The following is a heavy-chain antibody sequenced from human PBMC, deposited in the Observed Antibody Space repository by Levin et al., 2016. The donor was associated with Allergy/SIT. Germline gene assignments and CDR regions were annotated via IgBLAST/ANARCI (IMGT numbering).Heavy chain of an antibody. CDR2: ISAYNGNT. CDR1: GYTFTSYG. Sequence: ASVKVSCKASGYTFTSYGISWVRQAPGQGLEWMGWISAYNGNTNYAQKLQGRVTMTTDTSTSTAYMELRSLRSEDTAVYYCATELRAAAGVDYYYYYGMDVWGQGTTVTVSS. D-gene: IGHD6-13*01. CDR3: ATELRAAAGVDYYYYYGMDV. V-gene: IGHV1-18*04. J-gene: IGHJ6*02.